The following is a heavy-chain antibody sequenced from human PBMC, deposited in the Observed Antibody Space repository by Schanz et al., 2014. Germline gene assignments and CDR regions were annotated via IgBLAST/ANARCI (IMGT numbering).Heavy chain of an antibody. J-gene: IGHJ4*02. Sequence: VQLLESGGGVVQPGRSLRLSCAASGLIFSTYTLNWVRQAPGKGLEWISYISFSGNTIYYADSVKGRFTISRDNAKNSVFLQMNRLRAEDTAQYFCAKDSGDCSGDLCDYYFDIWGQGTLVIVSS. V-gene: IGHV3-48*01. CDR1: GLIFSTYT. D-gene: IGHD2-21*01. CDR2: ISFSGNTI. CDR3: AKDSGDCSGDLCDYYFDI.